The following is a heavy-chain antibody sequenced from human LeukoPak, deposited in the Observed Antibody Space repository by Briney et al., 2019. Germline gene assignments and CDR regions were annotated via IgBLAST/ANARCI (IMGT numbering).Heavy chain of an antibody. J-gene: IGHJ4*02. D-gene: IGHD6-19*01. Sequence: GSLRLSCAASGFTFSNYAMTWVRQAPGKGLEWVSYISTTGSSIYYADSVKGRFTISRDNVKNLLYLQMNSLRAEDTAVYYCARVQRGIAVALDYWGQGTLATVSS. V-gene: IGHV3-48*04. CDR2: ISTTGSSI. CDR3: ARVQRGIAVALDY. CDR1: GFTFSNYA.